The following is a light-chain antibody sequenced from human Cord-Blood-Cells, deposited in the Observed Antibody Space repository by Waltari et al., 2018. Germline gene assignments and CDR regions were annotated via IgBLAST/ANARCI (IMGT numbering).Light chain of an antibody. V-gene: IGLV2-11*01. CDR3: CSYAGSYTYVV. J-gene: IGLJ2*01. Sequence: QSALTQPRSVSGSPGQSVTISCTGTSSDAGGYNYVSWYQQNPGKSPKLMIYDVSKRPAGVPDRFSGSKSGNTASLTISGLQAEDEADYYCCSYAGSYTYVVFGGGTKLTVL. CDR1: SSDAGGYNY. CDR2: DVS.